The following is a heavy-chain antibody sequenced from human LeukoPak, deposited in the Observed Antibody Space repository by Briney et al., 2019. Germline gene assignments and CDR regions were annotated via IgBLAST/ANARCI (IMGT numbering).Heavy chain of an antibody. CDR3: ARHDYSNYGSWWFDP. CDR1: GGSISSYY. D-gene: IGHD4-11*01. Sequence: SETLSLTCTVSGGSISSYYWSWIRQPPGKGLEWIGYIYTSGSTNYNPSLKSRVTISVDTSENQFSLKLSSVTAADTAVYYCARHDYSNYGSWWFDPWGQGTLVTVSS. CDR2: IYTSGST. V-gene: IGHV4-4*09. J-gene: IGHJ5*02.